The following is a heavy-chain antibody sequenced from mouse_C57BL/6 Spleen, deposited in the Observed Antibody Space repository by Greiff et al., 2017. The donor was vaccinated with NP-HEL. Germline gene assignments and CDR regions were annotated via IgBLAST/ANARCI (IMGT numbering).Heavy chain of an antibody. CDR2: IDPANGNT. CDR3: ARGDYYGSRGAMDY. D-gene: IGHD1-1*01. V-gene: IGHV14-3*01. J-gene: IGHJ4*01. CDR1: GFNIKNTY. Sequence: VHVKQSVAELVRPGASVKLSCTASGFNIKNTYMHWVKQRPEQGLEWIGRIDPANGNTKYAPKFQGKATITADTSSNTAYLQLSSLTSEDTAIYYCARGDYYGSRGAMDYWGQGTSVTVSS.